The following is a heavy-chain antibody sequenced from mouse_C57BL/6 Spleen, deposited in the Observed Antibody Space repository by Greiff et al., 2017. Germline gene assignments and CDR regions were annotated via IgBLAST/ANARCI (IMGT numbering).Heavy chain of an antibody. Sequence: VKLKQSGPGLVQPSQSLSITCTVSGFSLTSYGVHWVRQSPGKGLEWLGVIWSGGSTDYNAAFISRLSISKDNSKSQVFFKMNSLQADDTAIYYCASPLTGPYWYFDVWGTGTTVTVSS. CDR1: GFSLTSYG. CDR2: IWSGGST. J-gene: IGHJ1*03. CDR3: ASPLTGPYWYFDV. D-gene: IGHD4-1*01. V-gene: IGHV2-2*01.